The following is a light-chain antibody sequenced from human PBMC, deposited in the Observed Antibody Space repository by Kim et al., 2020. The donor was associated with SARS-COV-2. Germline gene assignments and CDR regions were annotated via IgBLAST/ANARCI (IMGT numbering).Light chain of an antibody. Sequence: GKTDRITCGGNNIGSKSVHWYQQKPGQAPVLVIYYDSDRHSGIPERFSGSNSGNTATLTISRVEAGDEADYYCQVWDSSSDHRVFGGGTQLTVL. CDR1: NIGSKS. J-gene: IGLJ3*02. CDR3: QVWDSSSDHRV. CDR2: YDS. V-gene: IGLV3-21*04.